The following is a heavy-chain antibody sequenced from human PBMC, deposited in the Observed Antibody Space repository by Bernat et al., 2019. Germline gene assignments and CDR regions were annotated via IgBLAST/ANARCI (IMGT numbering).Heavy chain of an antibody. J-gene: IGHJ6*02. D-gene: IGHD3-16*01. CDR2: IIIVYGTI. CDR3: ARDGEVTNYALDL. V-gene: IGHV1-69*01. Sequence: QVQLVQSGAEVKMPGSSVKVSCKASGGTFSRYAINWVRQAPGQGLEWMGGIIIVYGTINYAQKFEGRVTITADESTSTAYLELSSLRSEDTAVYYCARDGEVTNYALDLWGQGTTVTVYS. CDR1: GGTFSRYA.